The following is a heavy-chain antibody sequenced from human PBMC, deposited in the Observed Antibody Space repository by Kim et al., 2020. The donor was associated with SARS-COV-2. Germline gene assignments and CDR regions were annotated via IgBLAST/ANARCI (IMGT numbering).Heavy chain of an antibody. D-gene: IGHD3-3*01. J-gene: IGHJ4*02. CDR2: IRSNSEDT. V-gene: IGHV3-48*02. CDR1: GFIFSNDP. CDR3: VRDWEWSLDS. Sequence: GGSLRLSCAASGFIFSNDPMNWVRQAPGKGLEWVSNIRSNSEDTSYADSVKGRFTVSRDNAKNSLYLQMISLRDEDTAVYYCVRDWEWSLDSWGQGTLVSVSS.